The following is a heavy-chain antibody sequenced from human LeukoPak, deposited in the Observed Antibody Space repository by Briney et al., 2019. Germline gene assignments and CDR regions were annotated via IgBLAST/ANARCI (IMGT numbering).Heavy chain of an antibody. CDR3: VKYSGSYGSDYFDY. CDR2: IYTNGRT. J-gene: IGHJ4*02. D-gene: IGHD1-26*01. CDR1: SDSISSHY. Sequence: SETLSLTCTVSSDSISSHYWGWIRQPAGKGLEWIGRIYTNGRTNYNPSLRSRLTMSVDTSKNLFSLKLTSVTAADTAVYYCVKYSGSYGSDYFDYWGQGTLVTVSS. V-gene: IGHV4-4*07.